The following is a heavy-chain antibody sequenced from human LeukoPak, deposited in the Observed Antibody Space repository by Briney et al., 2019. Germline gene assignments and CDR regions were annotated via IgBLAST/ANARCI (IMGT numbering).Heavy chain of an antibody. D-gene: IGHD1-26*01. CDR3: AKYGGSPANYFDY. CDR1: GDSISAYY. CDR2: IHYTGSI. Sequence: PSETLSLTCTVSGDSISAYYWSWVRQPPGKGLEWIAYIHYTGSINYNPSLKSRVTISMDTPKSQFSLHVNSVTAADTAVYYCAKYGGSPANYFDYWGRGTLVTVSS. J-gene: IGHJ4*02. V-gene: IGHV4-59*08.